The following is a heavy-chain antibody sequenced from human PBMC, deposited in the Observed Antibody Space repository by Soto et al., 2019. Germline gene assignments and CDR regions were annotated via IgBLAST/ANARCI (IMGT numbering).Heavy chain of an antibody. V-gene: IGHV4-59*11. CDR3: ASIPITVPYYFEY. D-gene: IGHD3-3*01. Sequence: PSETLSLTCSVSTDSMVHHFWSWIRQPPGKGLEWIGYITYSGTTNYNPTLKSRVTLSRHTSENQFSLKLSSVTAADTAVYYCASIPITVPYYFEYWGQGILVTVSS. J-gene: IGHJ4*02. CDR2: ITYSGTT. CDR1: TDSMVHHF.